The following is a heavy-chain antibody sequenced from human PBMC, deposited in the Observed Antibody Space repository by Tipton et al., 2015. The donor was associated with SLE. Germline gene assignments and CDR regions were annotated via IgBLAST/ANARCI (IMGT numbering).Heavy chain of an antibody. V-gene: IGHV4-61*09. CDR2: FYASGNT. D-gene: IGHD6-13*01. CDR3: ARQQRGNYGMDV. Sequence: TLSLTCTVSGGSINTANYYWSWIRQPAGKGLEWIGQFYASGNTNYNPSLHSRATMPVDTSKTQFSLRLISLTAADTAANYCARQQRGNYGMDVWGQGTTVAVSS. J-gene: IGHJ6*02. CDR1: GGSINTANYY.